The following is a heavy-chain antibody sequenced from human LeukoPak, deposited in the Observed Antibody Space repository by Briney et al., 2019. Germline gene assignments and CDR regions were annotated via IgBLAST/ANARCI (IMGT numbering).Heavy chain of an antibody. Sequence: GGSLRLSCAASGFTFSSYAMSWVRQAPGEGLEWVSAISGSGGSTYYADSVKGRFTISRDNSKNTLYLQMNSLRAEDTAVYYCARGPHGDYTFDYWGQGTLVTVSS. J-gene: IGHJ4*02. D-gene: IGHD4-17*01. CDR2: ISGSGGST. CDR1: GFTFSSYA. V-gene: IGHV3-23*01. CDR3: ARGPHGDYTFDY.